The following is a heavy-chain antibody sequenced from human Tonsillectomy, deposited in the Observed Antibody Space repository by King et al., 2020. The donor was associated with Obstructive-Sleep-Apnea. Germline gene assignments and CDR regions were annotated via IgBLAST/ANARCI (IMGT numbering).Heavy chain of an antibody. CDR2: ISSGYSDT. Sequence: VQLVESGAEVKKPGESLKISCQGSVYTFTKYWIAWWRRAPGKVLEWMGIISSGYSDTRYSPSFQGQCTGPADKSPNTAYLQWSILKASETAIYFCARLPMRKYYFDSWGQGTPVTVS. V-gene: IGHV5-51*01. CDR1: VYTFTKYW. J-gene: IGHJ4*02. CDR3: ARLPMRKYYFDS.